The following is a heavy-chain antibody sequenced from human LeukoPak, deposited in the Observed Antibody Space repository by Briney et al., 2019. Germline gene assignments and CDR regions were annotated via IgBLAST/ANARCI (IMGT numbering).Heavy chain of an antibody. Sequence: ASVNVSCKASGYTFTIYYMHWVRQAPGQGLEWMGIINPSGGSTSYAQKFQGRVTMTRDTSTSTVYMELSSLRSEDTAVYYCARELYDFWSGYCFDYWGQGTLVTVSS. J-gene: IGHJ4*02. D-gene: IGHD3-3*01. CDR3: ARELYDFWSGYCFDY. V-gene: IGHV1-46*01. CDR1: GYTFTIYY. CDR2: INPSGGST.